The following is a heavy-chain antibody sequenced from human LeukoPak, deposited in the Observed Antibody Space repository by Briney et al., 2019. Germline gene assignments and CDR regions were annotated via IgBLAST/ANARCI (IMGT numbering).Heavy chain of an antibody. J-gene: IGHJ3*02. CDR1: GFTFSSYW. V-gene: IGHV3-74*01. CDR2: INADGSST. Sequence: PGGSLRLSCAASGFTFSSYWIHWVRQAPGKGLVWVSRINADGSSTNYAGSVKGRFTISRDNAKNTLYLQMNSLRPEDTAVYYCARALYGAFDIWGQGTMVTVSS. CDR3: ARALYGAFDI. D-gene: IGHD2/OR15-2a*01.